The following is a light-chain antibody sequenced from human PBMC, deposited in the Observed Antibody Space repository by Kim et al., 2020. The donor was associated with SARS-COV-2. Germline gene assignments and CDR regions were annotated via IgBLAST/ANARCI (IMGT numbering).Light chain of an antibody. CDR2: DAS. CDR3: QQFGA. J-gene: IGKJ4*01. CDR1: HRLSSSY. Sequence: GTLSLSPGERATLSCSASHRLSSSYLAWYQHKPAQAPRLLIYDASRRAAGIPDRFSGSGSGTDFTLTISRLETEDSAVYYCQQFGAFGGGTKLEI. V-gene: IGKV3-20*01.